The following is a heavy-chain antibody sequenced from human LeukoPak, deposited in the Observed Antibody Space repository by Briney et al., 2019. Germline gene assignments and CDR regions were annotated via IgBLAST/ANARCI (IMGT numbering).Heavy chain of an antibody. CDR3: ARDRSIAAAGTVLDY. V-gene: IGHV1-18*01. J-gene: IGHJ4*02. CDR1: GYTFTSYG. Sequence: ASVKVSCKASGYTFTSYGISWVRQAPGQGLEWMGWISAYNGNTNYAQKLQGRVTMTTDTSTSTAYMELRSLRSDDTAVYYCARDRSIAAAGTVLDYWGQGTLVTVSS. D-gene: IGHD6-13*01. CDR2: ISAYNGNT.